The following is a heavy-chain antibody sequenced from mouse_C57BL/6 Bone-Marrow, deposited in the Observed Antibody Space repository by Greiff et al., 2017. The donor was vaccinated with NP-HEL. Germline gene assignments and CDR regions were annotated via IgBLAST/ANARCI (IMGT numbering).Heavy chain of an antibody. J-gene: IGHJ1*03. CDR3: ARVLLRGYWYFDV. CDR2: ISYDGSN. CDR1: GYSITSGYY. Sequence: DVQLQESGPGLVKPSQSLSLTCSVTGYSITSGYYWNWIRQFPGNKLEWMGYISYDGSNNYNPSLKNRISITRDTSKNQFFLKLNSVTTEDTATYYCARVLLRGYWYFDVWGTGTTVTVSS. D-gene: IGHD1-1*01. V-gene: IGHV3-6*01.